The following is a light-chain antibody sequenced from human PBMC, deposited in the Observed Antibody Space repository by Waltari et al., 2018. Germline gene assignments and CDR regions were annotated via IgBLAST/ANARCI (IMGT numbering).Light chain of an antibody. CDR1: QSLTTTS. CDR3: QQYDTMPHT. Sequence: ENVLTQSPGTVSLSPGERAPLPCRASQSLTTTSLAWYQAKPGQAPRLLIYGASSRAAGVPKRFSGSGSGTEFTLIISSVAPEDFAVFYCQQYDTMPHTFGQGTKLEIK. J-gene: IGKJ2*01. CDR2: GAS. V-gene: IGKV3-20*01.